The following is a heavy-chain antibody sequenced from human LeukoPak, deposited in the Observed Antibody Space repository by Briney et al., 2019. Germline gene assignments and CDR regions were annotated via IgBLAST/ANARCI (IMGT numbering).Heavy chain of an antibody. V-gene: IGHV3-21*01. Sequence: GGSLRLSCAASGFSFSTYTMNWVRLAPGKGLEWVSSISGSGSYIYYADSVKGRFTISRDNAKNSLFLQMNSLRAEDTAIYYCASHFWNYYRIDYWGQGILVTVSS. D-gene: IGHD3-3*02. CDR1: GFSFSTYT. CDR2: ISGSGSYI. J-gene: IGHJ4*02. CDR3: ASHFWNYYRIDY.